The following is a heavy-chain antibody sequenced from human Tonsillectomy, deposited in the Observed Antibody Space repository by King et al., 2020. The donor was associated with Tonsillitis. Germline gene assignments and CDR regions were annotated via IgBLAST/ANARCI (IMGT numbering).Heavy chain of an antibody. Sequence: FQLVQSGAEVKKPGESLKISCKVSGYSFTSYWIAWVRQMPGKGLEWMGIIYPVDSTTRYSPSFQGQVTISADKSTRTAYLQWSSLKASDTAMYYCARPARGYSSGYGFDYWGQGTLVTVSS. J-gene: IGHJ4*02. D-gene: IGHD5-18*01. CDR1: GYSFTSYW. CDR3: ARPARGYSSGYGFDY. V-gene: IGHV5-51*01. CDR2: IYPVDSTT.